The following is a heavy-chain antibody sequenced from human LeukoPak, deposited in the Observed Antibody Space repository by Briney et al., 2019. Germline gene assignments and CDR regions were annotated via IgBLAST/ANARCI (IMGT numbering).Heavy chain of an antibody. CDR3: VREGLL. CDR1: GFTFSNYN. CDR2: ISRSSGTV. J-gene: IGHJ4*02. V-gene: IGHV3-48*01. Sequence: PGGSLRLSCAVSGFTFSNYNMNWVRQAPGKGLEWVSYISRSSGTVNYADSVQGRFTISRDNAKNSLYLQMSSLRAEDTAVYYCVREGLLWGQGTLVTVSS. D-gene: IGHD2-8*02.